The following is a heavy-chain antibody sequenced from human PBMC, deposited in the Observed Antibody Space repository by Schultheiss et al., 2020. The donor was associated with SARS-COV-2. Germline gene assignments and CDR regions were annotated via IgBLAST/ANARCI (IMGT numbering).Heavy chain of an antibody. CDR1: GGSFSGYY. J-gene: IGHJ3*02. CDR2: INHSGST. CDR3: ARGFLPRLRPSVAFDI. D-gene: IGHD3-16*01. Sequence: SETLSLTCAVYGGSFSGYYWSWIRQPPGKGLEWIGEINHSGSTNYNPSLKSRVTISVDTSNNQFSLKLSSVTAADTAVYYCARGFLPRLRPSVAFDIWGQGTMVTVSS. V-gene: IGHV4-34*01.